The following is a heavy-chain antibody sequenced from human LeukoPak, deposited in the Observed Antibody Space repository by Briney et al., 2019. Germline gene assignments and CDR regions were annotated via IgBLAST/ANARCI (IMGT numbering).Heavy chain of an antibody. CDR2: IYYSGST. CDR1: GGSISSGSYY. J-gene: IGHJ4*02. CDR3: ASGLYSGYDWHY. Sequence: PSETLSLTCTVSGGSISSGSYYWSWIRQPAGKGLEWIGYIYYSGSTNYNPSLKSRVTISVDTSKNQFSLKLSSVTAADTAVYYCASGLYSGYDWHYWGQGTLVTVSS. V-gene: IGHV4-61*10. D-gene: IGHD5-12*01.